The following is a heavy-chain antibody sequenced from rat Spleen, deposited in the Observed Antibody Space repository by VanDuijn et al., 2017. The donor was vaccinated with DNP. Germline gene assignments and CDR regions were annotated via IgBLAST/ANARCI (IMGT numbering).Heavy chain of an antibody. D-gene: IGHD1-4*01. V-gene: IGHV5-25*01. CDR2: ITNSGGST. CDR1: GFTFKNYY. CDR3: ATHTAGSPLFDD. J-gene: IGHJ2*01. Sequence: EVQLVESGGGLVQPGRSLKLSCAASGFTFKNYYMAWFRQAPTKGLEWVASITNSGGSTYYRDSVKGRFTISRDNAESTLYLQMDSLRSEDTATYYCATHTAGSPLFDDWGQGVMVTVSS.